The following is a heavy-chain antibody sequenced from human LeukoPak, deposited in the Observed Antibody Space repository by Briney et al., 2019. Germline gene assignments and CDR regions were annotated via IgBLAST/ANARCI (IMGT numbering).Heavy chain of an antibody. CDR3: ARVVGYGPQERDFYDGLDV. J-gene: IGHJ6*02. CDR1: GGSISSYF. CDR2: ISCSGST. D-gene: IGHD2/OR15-2a*01. Sequence: SETLSLTCTVSGGSISSYFWSWIRQPPGKGLEWIGYISCSGSTNYNPSLKSRVTISVDTSKNQFSLKLNSVTAADTAIYYCARVVGYGPQERDFYDGLDVWGLGTTVTVSS. V-gene: IGHV4-59*08.